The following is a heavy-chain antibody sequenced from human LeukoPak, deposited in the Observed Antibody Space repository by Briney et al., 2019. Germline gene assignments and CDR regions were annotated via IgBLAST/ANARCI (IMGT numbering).Heavy chain of an antibody. CDR2: IYSGGST. Sequence: GGSLRLSCAASGFTVSSNYMSWVRQAPGKGLEWVSVIYSGGSTYYAASVKGRFTISRDNSKNTPYLQMNSLRAEDTAVYYCARDKIVGATHFDFWGQGTLVTVSS. CDR1: GFTVSSNY. D-gene: IGHD1-26*01. J-gene: IGHJ4*02. CDR3: ARDKIVGATHFDF. V-gene: IGHV3-66*01.